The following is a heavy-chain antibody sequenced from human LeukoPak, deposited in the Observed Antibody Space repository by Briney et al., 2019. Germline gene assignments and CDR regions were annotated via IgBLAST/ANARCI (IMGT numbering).Heavy chain of an antibody. V-gene: IGHV4-34*01. Sequence: PSETLSLTCAVYGGSFSGYYWSWIRQPPGKGLEWIGEINHSGSTNYNPSLKSRVTISVDTSKNQFSLKLSSVTAADTAVYYCARVVNYYDSSGRLDYWGQGTLVTVSS. CDR3: ARVVNYYDSSGRLDY. CDR1: GGSFSGYY. J-gene: IGHJ4*02. CDR2: INHSGST. D-gene: IGHD3-22*01.